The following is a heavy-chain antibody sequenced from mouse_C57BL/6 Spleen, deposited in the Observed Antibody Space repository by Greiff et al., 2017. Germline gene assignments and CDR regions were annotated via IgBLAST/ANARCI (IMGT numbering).Heavy chain of an antibody. CDR2: IDPETGGT. CDR1: GYTFTDYE. Sequence: VKVVESGAELVRPGASVTLSCKASGYTFTDYEMHWVKQTPVHGLEWIGAIDPETGGTAYNQKFKGKAILTADKSSSTAFMELRSLTSEDSAVYYCTRLVVFDVWGTGTTVTVSS. V-gene: IGHV1-15*01. D-gene: IGHD1-1*02. CDR3: TRLVVFDV. J-gene: IGHJ1*03.